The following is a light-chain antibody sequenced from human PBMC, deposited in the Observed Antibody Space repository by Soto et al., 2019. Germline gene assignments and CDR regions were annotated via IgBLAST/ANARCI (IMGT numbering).Light chain of an antibody. V-gene: IGLV2-14*01. CDR3: SSYTSSSPLV. CDR2: DVS. CDR1: SSYVGGYNY. J-gene: IGLJ1*01. Sequence: SVVTQPSSLSGSPGQSITLSCTGTSSYVGGYNYVSWYQQHPGKAPKLMIYDVSNRPSGVSNRFSGSKSGNTASLTISGLQAEDEADYYCSSYTSSSPLVFGTGTKVTVL.